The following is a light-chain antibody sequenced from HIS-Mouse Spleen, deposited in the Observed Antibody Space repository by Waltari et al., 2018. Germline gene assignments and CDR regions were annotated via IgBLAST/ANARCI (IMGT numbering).Light chain of an antibody. CDR2: DVS. CDR1: SSYVGGSNY. V-gene: IGLV2-11*01. J-gene: IGLJ1*01. Sequence: QSALTQPRSVSGSPGQSVTIPCTGTSSYVGGSNYVPWSQQHPGKAPKLMIYDVSKRPSGVPDRFSGSKSGNTASLTISGLQAEDEADYYCCSYAGSYTYVFGTGTKVTVL. CDR3: CSYAGSYTYV.